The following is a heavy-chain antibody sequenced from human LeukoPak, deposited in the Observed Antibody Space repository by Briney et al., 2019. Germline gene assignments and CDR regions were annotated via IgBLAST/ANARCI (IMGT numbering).Heavy chain of an antibody. D-gene: IGHD5-18*01. V-gene: IGHV3-74*03. J-gene: IGHJ4*02. CDR2: TDPNGIT. CDR3: ARAGDTAMDPVDY. Sequence: GGSLRLSCAASGFTFSNSWMHWVRQAPGKGLVWVSRTDPNGITTYADSVKGRFTISRDNAKNTLYLQMNSLRAEDTAVYYCARAGDTAMDPVDYWGQGTLVTVSS. CDR1: GFTFSNSW.